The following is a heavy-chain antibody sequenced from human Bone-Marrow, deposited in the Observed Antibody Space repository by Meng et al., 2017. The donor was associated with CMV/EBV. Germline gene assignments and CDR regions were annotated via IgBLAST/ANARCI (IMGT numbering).Heavy chain of an antibody. D-gene: IGHD3-10*01. CDR3: ARASGVGSGSYYNPYYYYYYGMDV. V-gene: IGHV1-69*05. CDR1: GGTFSSHA. CDR2: LIPMFGTA. J-gene: IGHJ6*02. Sequence: SVKVSCKASGGTFSSHAISWVRQAPGQGLEWMGGLIPMFGTANFAQNFRGRVTLTTDGSTSTAYMELRSLRSDDTAVYYCARASGVGSGSYYNPYYYYYYGMDVWGQGTTVTVSS.